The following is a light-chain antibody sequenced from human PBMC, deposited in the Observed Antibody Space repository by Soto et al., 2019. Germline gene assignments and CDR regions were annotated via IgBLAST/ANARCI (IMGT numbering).Light chain of an antibody. CDR3: SSYKTSTTYV. J-gene: IGLJ1*01. V-gene: IGLV2-14*01. Sequence: QSALTQPASVSGSPGQSITISCTGTSSDVGGYNYVSWYQQHPGKAPKLMIYEVSYRPSGVSHRFSGSKSGNTASVTISGLQAEDEADYYCSSYKTSTTYVFGTGTKVTVL. CDR1: SSDVGGYNY. CDR2: EVS.